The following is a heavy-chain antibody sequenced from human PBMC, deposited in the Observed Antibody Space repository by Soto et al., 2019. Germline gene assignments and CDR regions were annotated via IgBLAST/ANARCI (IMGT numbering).Heavy chain of an antibody. CDR1: GGSISSGGYY. CDR3: ARVRLSSSWYGVDYYGMDV. J-gene: IGHJ6*02. D-gene: IGHD6-13*01. CDR2: IYYSGST. V-gene: IGHV4-31*03. Sequence: HVQLQESGPGLVKPSQTLSLTCTVSGGSISSGGYYWSWIRQHPGKGLEWIGYIYYSGSTYYNPSLKSRVTISVDTSKNQLSLKLSSVTAADTAVYDCARVRLSSSWYGVDYYGMDVWGQGTTVTVSS.